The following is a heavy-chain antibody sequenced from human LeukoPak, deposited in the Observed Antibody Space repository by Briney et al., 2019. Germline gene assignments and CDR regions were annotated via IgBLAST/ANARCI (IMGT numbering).Heavy chain of an antibody. CDR2: IIPILGIA. D-gene: IGHD3-16*01. Sequence: ASVKVSCKASGGTFSSYAISWVRQAPGQGLEWMGRIIPILGIANYAQKFQGRVTITADKSTSTAYMELSSLRSEDTVVYYCAIEAYYDYVWTNRPLDYWGQGTLVTVSS. CDR1: GGTFSSYA. J-gene: IGHJ4*02. CDR3: AIEAYYDYVWTNRPLDY. V-gene: IGHV1-69*04.